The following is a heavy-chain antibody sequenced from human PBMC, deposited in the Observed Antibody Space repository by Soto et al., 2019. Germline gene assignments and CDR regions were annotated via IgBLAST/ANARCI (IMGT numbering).Heavy chain of an antibody. V-gene: IGHV4-39*01. CDR3: ASHGSI. CDR1: GVSMRNSSYY. J-gene: IGHJ4*02. CDR2: IYYSGIT. Sequence: SETLSLTCTVSGVSMRNSSYYWGWIRRPPGKGLEWIGTIYYSGITYSNPSLKSRVTISVDTSKNQFSLKLTSVTAADTAVYYCASHGSIWGQGTLGTVSS.